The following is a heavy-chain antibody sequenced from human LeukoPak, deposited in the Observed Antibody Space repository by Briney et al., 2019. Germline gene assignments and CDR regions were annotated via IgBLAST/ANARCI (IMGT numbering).Heavy chain of an antibody. V-gene: IGHV4-59*08. D-gene: IGHD3-16*01. J-gene: IGHJ4*02. CDR3: ARGTHSTATFSWVGSLLFDY. Sequence: SETLSLTCTVSGGSISSYYWSWIRQPPGKGLEWIGYIYYSGSTNYNPSLKSRVTISVDTSKNQFSLKLSSVTAADTAVYYCARGTHSTATFSWVGSLLFDYWGQGTLVTVSS. CDR1: GGSISSYY. CDR2: IYYSGST.